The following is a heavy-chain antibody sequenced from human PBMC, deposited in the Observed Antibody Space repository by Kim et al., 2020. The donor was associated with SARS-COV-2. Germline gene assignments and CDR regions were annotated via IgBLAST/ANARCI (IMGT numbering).Heavy chain of an antibody. CDR1: GFTFSSYW. D-gene: IGHD6-6*01. J-gene: IGHJ6*02. CDR3: ARETELVSPARVYYGMDV. CDR2: IKQDGSEK. V-gene: IGHV3-7*03. Sequence: GGSLRLSCAASGFTFSSYWMSWVRQAPGKGLEWVANIKQDGSEKYYVDSVKGRFTISRDNAKNSLYLQMNSLRAEDTAVYYCARETELVSPARVYYGMDVWGQGTTVTVSS.